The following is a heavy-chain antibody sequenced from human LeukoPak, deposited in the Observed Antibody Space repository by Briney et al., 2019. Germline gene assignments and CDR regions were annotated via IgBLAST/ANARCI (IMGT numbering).Heavy chain of an antibody. V-gene: IGHV4-59*08. Sequence: PSGTLSLTCTVSGGSISSYYWSWIRQPPGKGLEWIGYIYYSGSTNYNPSLKSRVTISVDTSKNQFSLKLSSVTAADTAVYYCARRRGSGSTQVFDYWGQGTLVTVSS. J-gene: IGHJ4*02. D-gene: IGHD6-19*01. CDR1: GGSISSYY. CDR2: IYYSGST. CDR3: ARRRGSGSTQVFDY.